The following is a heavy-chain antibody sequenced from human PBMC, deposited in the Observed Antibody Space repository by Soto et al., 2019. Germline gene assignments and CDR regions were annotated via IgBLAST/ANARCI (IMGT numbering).Heavy chain of an antibody. J-gene: IGHJ6*02. D-gene: IGHD6-13*01. V-gene: IGHV1-3*01. Sequence: ASVKVSCKSSGYTFTSYAMHWVRQAPGQRLEWMGWINAGNGNTKYSQKFQGRVTITRHTSASTAYMELSSLSSEDTAVYYCAKLYRHSSSGYGGDYYYGMDVWGQGTTVPVSS. CDR1: GYTFTSYA. CDR2: INAGNGNT. CDR3: AKLYRHSSSGYGGDYYYGMDV.